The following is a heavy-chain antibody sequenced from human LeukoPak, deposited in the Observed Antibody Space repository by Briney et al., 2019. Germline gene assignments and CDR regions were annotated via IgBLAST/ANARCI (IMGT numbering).Heavy chain of an antibody. V-gene: IGHV3-23*01. D-gene: IGHD4-17*01. J-gene: IGHJ4*02. CDR1: GFTFSSYA. CDR3: AKHYGDSSNYFDY. Sequence: GGSLRLSCAASGFTFSSYAMSWVRQAPGKELEWVSAISGSGGSTYYADSVKGRFTISRDNSKNTLYLQMNSLRAEDTAVYYCAKHYGDSSNYFDYWGQGTLVTVSS. CDR2: ISGSGGST.